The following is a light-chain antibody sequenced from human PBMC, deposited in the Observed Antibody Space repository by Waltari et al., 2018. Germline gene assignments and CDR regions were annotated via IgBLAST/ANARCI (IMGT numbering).Light chain of an antibody. Sequence: SYELTQSASVSVSPGQTASIPCSGDKLGDKYASWYQQKPGQSPVLVMYQDSKRPSGIPERFSGSNSGNTAALTISGTQAMDEADYYCQAWDSSTGIFGGGTKLTVL. CDR1: KLGDKY. V-gene: IGLV3-1*01. CDR2: QDS. CDR3: QAWDSSTGI. J-gene: IGLJ2*01.